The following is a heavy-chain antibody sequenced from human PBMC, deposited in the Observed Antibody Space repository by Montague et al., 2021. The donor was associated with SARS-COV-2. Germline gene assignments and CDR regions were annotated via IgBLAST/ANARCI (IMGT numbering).Heavy chain of an antibody. CDR2: ISGSGGST. Sequence: SLRLSCAASGFTLSSYFMSWVRQAPGKGLEWVSAISGSGGSTYYADSVKGRFTISRDNSKNTLYLQMNSLRAEDTAVYYCAKDLSLLWFGELPPLGYYYGMDVWGQGTTVTVSS. D-gene: IGHD3-10*01. V-gene: IGHV3-23*01. CDR1: GFTLSSYF. CDR3: AKDLSLLWFGELPPLGYYYGMDV. J-gene: IGHJ6*02.